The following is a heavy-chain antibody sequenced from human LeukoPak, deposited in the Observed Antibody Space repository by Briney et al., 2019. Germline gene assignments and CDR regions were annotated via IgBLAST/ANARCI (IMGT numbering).Heavy chain of an antibody. CDR3: ARSPGGGFDI. D-gene: IGHD2-15*01. CDR1: GGSITNFY. Sequence: ETLSLTCTVSGGSITNFYGGWIRQSPGKGLELIGYIYYSGTTNYSPSLKSRVSISVDTSKKQFSLKLSSVTAADTAVYYCARSPGGGFDIWGQGTLVTVSS. V-gene: IGHV4-59*01. J-gene: IGHJ4*01. CDR2: IYYSGTT.